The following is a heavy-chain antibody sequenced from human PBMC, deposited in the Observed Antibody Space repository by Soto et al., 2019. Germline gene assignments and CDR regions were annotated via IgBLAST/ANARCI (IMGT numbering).Heavy chain of an antibody. D-gene: IGHD1-26*01. J-gene: IGHJ3*02. Sequence: QVQLQESGPGLVKPSGTLSLTCAVSGGSISSSNWWSWVRQPPGKGLEWIGEIYHSGSTNYNPSLKSRVTISVDKSKNQFSLKLSYVTAADTAVYYCAREGGIVGATTGSAFDIWGQGTMVTVSS. CDR3: AREGGIVGATTGSAFDI. CDR1: GGSISSSNW. CDR2: IYHSGST. V-gene: IGHV4-4*02.